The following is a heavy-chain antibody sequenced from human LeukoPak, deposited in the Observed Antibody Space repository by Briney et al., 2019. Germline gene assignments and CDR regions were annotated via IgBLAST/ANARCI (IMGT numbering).Heavy chain of an antibody. D-gene: IGHD3-16*01. CDR3: ARGRYGPRLGN. CDR2: INNSGST. CDR1: GFIFNSYG. V-gene: IGHV4-34*01. J-gene: IGHJ4*02. Sequence: PGGSLRLSCEASGFIFNSYGMNWVRQSPEKGLEWIGEINNSGSTSYNPSLNSRVIMSVDRSKNQFSLRLTSVTAADTAVYYCARGRYGPRLGNWGQGTLVTVSS.